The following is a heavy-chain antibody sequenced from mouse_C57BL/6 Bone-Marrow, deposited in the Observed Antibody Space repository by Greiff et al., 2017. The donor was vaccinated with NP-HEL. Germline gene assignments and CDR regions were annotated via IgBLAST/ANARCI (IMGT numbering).Heavy chain of an antibody. V-gene: IGHV1-72*01. CDR1: GYTFTSYW. J-gene: IGHJ4*01. CDR3: ASSTIYYGDAMGY. Sequence: QVQLQQPGAELVKPGASVKLSCKASGYTFTSYWMHWVKQRPGRGLEWIGRIAPNSGGTKYNEKFKSKATLTVDKPSSTAYMQLSSLTSVYSAVYDCASSTIYYGDAMGYWGKGASVTVAS. CDR2: IAPNSGGT. D-gene: IGHD2-13*01.